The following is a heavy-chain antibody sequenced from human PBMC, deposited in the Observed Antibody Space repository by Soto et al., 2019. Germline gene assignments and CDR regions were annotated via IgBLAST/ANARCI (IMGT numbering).Heavy chain of an antibody. CDR1: GYTSTSYD. J-gene: IGHJ5*02. CDR3: AIRVWGQQLVTFDP. CDR2: MNPNSGNT. D-gene: IGHD6-13*01. V-gene: IGHV1-8*01. Sequence: QVRLVQSGAEVKKPGASVKVSCKASGYTSTSYDINWVRQATGQGLEWMGWMNPNSGNTGDAQKFQGRVTMTRNTSISTTYMELRSLRSEDTAVYYCAIRVWGQQLVTFDPWGQGTLVTVSS.